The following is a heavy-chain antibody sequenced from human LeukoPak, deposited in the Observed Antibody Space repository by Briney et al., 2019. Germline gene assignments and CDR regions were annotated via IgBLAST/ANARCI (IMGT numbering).Heavy chain of an antibody. CDR1: GYSFTSYW. CDR3: ATYSYGYSYYYGMDV. J-gene: IGHJ6*02. D-gene: IGHD5-18*01. CDR2: IYPGDSDT. V-gene: IGHV5-51*01. Sequence: GASLKISCKGSGYSFTSYWIGWVRQMPGKGLEWMGIIYPGDSDTRYSPSFQGQVTISADKSISTAYLQWSSLKASDTAMYYCATYSYGYSYYYGMDVWGQGTTVTVSS.